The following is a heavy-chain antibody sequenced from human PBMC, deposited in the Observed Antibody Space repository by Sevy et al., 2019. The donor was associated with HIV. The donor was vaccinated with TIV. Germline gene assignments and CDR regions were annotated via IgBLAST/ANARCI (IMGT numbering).Heavy chain of an antibody. Sequence: GGSLRLSCAASGFILGTYAMSWVRQAPGKGLEWVSAISGSGGSTYYADSLKGRFTISRDNSKKKLYLQMNSLRAEDTAVYYCAKGDRTFYGMDVWGQGTTVTVSS. CDR2: ISGSGGST. CDR1: GFILGTYA. V-gene: IGHV3-23*01. J-gene: IGHJ6*02. CDR3: AKGDRTFYGMDV.